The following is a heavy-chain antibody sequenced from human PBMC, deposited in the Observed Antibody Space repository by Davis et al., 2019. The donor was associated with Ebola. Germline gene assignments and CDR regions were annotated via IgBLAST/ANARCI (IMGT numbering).Heavy chain of an antibody. D-gene: IGHD6-6*01. CDR3: ARELAARGYYYGMDV. V-gene: IGHV4-59*01. Sequence: MPSETLSLTCTVSGGSISSNYWNWIRQPPGKGLEWIGYIYYSGSTNYNPSLKSRVTISVDTSKNQFSLKLSSVTAADTAVYYCARELAARGYYYGMDVWGKGTTVTVSS. CDR2: IYYSGST. CDR1: GGSISSNY. J-gene: IGHJ6*04.